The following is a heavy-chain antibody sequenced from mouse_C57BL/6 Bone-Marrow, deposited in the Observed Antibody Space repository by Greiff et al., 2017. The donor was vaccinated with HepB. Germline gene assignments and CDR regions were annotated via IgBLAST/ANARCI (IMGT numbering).Heavy chain of an antibody. CDR3: ARLITTGNYAMDY. CDR2: IYPRSGNT. D-gene: IGHD1-1*01. J-gene: IGHJ4*01. Sequence: QVQLKQSGAELARPGASVKLSCKASGYTFTSYGISWVKQRTGQGLEWIGEIYPRSGNTYYNEKFKGKATLTADKSSSTAYMELRSLTSEDSAVYFCARLITTGNYAMDYWGQGTSVTVSS. CDR1: GYTFTSYG. V-gene: IGHV1-81*01.